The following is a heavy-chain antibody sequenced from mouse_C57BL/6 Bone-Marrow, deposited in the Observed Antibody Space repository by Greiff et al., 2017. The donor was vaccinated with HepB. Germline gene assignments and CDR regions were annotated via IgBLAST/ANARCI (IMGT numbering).Heavy chain of an antibody. CDR3: ARDLDYFDY. CDR1: GFTFSDYY. J-gene: IGHJ2*01. Sequence: EVQLVESEGGLVQPGSSMKLSCTASGFTFSDYYMAWVRQVPEKGLEWVANINYDGSITYYLDSLKSRFIISRDNAKNILYLQMSSLKSEDTATYYCARDLDYFDYWGQGTTLTVSS. CDR2: INYDGSIT. V-gene: IGHV5-16*01.